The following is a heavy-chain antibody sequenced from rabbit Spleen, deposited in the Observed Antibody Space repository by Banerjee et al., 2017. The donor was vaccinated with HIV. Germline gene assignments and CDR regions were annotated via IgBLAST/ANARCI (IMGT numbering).Heavy chain of an antibody. CDR2: IYGSSGRT. V-gene: IGHV1S40*01. J-gene: IGHJ6*01. Sequence: QSLEESGGGLVQPEGSLALTCNASGFSFSSSDYICCVRQAPGKGLEWIGFIYGSSGRTYYANWAKGRFTISKTTSTTVTLQMTSLTAADTATYFCARDTAASFSSYGMDLWGPGTLVTVS. CDR1: GFSFSSSDY. D-gene: IGHD1-1*01. CDR3: ARDTAASFSSYGMDL.